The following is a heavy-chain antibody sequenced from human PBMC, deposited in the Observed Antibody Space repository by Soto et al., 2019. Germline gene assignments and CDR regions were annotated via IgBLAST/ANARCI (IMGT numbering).Heavy chain of an antibody. J-gene: IGHJ4*02. Sequence: QVQLVQSGAEVKKPGASGKLSCRTAGYTFTHYYIHWVRQAPGQGLAWLAIINPASGSTNYAQDFLGRVTLTMDTSTTTVYMELSGLRAEDTAIFYCARDLAAGDHWGQGTLVTVSS. CDR2: INPASGST. CDR1: GYTFTHYY. V-gene: IGHV1-46*03. CDR3: ARDLAAGDH. D-gene: IGHD6-25*01.